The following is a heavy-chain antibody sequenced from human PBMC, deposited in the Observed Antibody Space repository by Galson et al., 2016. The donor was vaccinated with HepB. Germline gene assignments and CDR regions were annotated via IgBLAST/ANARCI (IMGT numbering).Heavy chain of an antibody. Sequence: ETLSLTCTVSGHSMTSYYWSWIRQSPGKGLEWVGYINTGGATNYNPSLKSRVTISVDTSKKQFSLTLKSVIAADTAVYYCARDSRAGSGMDVWGQGTTVTVSS. V-gene: IGHV4-59*01. CDR3: ARDSRAGSGMDV. CDR2: INTGGAT. CDR1: GHSMTSYY. J-gene: IGHJ6*02.